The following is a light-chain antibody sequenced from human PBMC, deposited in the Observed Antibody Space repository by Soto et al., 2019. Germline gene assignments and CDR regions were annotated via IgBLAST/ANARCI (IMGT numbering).Light chain of an antibody. J-gene: IGKJ1*01. CDR3: QQYNNWPPGT. CDR1: QSVSSN. CDR2: GAS. Sequence: EIVMTQSPATLSVYPGERATLSCRASQSVSSNLAWYQHKPGQAPRLLIYGASTRATDIPARFSGSGSGTEFTLTISRLEPEDFAVYYCQQYNNWPPGTFGQGTKVDIK. V-gene: IGKV3D-15*01.